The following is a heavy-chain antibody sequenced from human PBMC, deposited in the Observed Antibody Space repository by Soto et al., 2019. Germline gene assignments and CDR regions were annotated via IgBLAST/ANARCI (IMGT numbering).Heavy chain of an antibody. CDR2: VSPDGVNT. CDR1: GFTFSTTT. Sequence: PGGSLRLSCAGSGFTFSTTTLHWVRQAPGKGLEYVSAVSPDGVNTYYANSVKGRFTISRDNSKNTLYLQMGSLRTEDMGVYYCARDEYADYSFTYWGRGTLVTVSS. J-gene: IGHJ4*01. D-gene: IGHD4-17*01. V-gene: IGHV3-64*01. CDR3: ARDEYADYSFTY.